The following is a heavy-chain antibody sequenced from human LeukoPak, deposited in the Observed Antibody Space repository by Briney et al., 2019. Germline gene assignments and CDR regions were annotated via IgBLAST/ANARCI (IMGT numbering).Heavy chain of an antibody. CDR2: IYYSGST. CDR3: ARGVWTSYCGGDCYSSPFDY. CDR1: GGSISSYY. D-gene: IGHD2-21*02. Sequence: SETLSLTCTVSGGSISSYYWSWIRQPPGKGLEWIGYIYYSGSTNYNPSLKSRVTISVDTSKNQFSLKLSSVTAADTAVYYCARGVWTSYCGGDCYSSPFDYWGQGTLATVSS. V-gene: IGHV4-59*01. J-gene: IGHJ4*02.